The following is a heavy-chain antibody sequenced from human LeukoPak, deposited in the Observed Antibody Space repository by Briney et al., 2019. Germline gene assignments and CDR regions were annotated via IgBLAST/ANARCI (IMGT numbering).Heavy chain of an antibody. CDR3: ATRTAKDSSGWYYYYYYYMDV. J-gene: IGHJ6*03. V-gene: IGHV4-59*01. CDR1: GGSISSYY. D-gene: IGHD6-19*01. Sequence: SETLSLTFTVSGGSISSYYWSWIRQPPGKGLEGIGDIYYTGSTNYNPSLKSRVTISVDTSKNQFSLKLSSVTAADTAVYYCATRTAKDSSGWYYYYYYYMDVWGKGTTVTVSS. CDR2: IYYTGST.